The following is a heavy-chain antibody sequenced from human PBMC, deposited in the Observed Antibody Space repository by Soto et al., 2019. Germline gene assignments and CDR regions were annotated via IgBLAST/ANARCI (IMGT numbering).Heavy chain of an antibody. CDR3: ARGERQQQRDY. CDR2: IHHSGNS. J-gene: IGHJ4*02. CDR1: GDSISRDQW. D-gene: IGHD6-25*01. Sequence: QVQLKEPGTGLVKPSGTLSLTCGVSGDSISRDQWWSWVHPNTGKGLEWIGEIHHSGNSNYNPSLKSRVIISVDQSMNQSSLNISSLTDADTAVYYCARGERQQQRDYWGQGTTVTVSS. V-gene: IGHV4-4*02.